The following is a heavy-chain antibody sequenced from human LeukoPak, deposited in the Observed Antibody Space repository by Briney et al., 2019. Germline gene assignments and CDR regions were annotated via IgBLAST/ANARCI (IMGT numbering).Heavy chain of an antibody. D-gene: IGHD6-13*01. V-gene: IGHV3-30-3*01. CDR3: ARDFIEAAELGFDY. CDR2: ISYDGSNK. CDR1: GFTFSSNA. J-gene: IGHJ4*02. Sequence: GRSLRLSCAASGFTFSSNAMHWVRQAPGKGLEWVAVISYDGSNKYYADSVKGRFTISRDNSKNTLYLQMNGLRAEDTAVYYCARDFIEAAELGFDYWGQGTLVTVSS.